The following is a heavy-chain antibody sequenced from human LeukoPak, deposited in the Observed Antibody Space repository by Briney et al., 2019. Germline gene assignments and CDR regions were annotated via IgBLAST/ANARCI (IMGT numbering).Heavy chain of an antibody. D-gene: IGHD4-17*01. CDR3: ARDYGDYGGDY. CDR1: GYTFTGYY. J-gene: IGHJ4*02. Sequence: GASVKVSCKASGYTFTGYYMHWVRQTPGQGLEWMGWINPNSGGTNYAQKFQGRVTMTRDTSISTAYMERSRLRSDDTAVYYCARDYGDYGGDYWGQGTLVTVSS. V-gene: IGHV1-2*02. CDR2: INPNSGGT.